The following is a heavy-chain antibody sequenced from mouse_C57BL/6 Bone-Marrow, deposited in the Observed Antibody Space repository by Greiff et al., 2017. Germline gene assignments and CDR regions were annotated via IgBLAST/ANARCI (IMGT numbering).Heavy chain of an antibody. J-gene: IGHJ4*01. CDR3: ARAVPLYYAMDY. CDR1: GYTFTDYY. CDR2: INPYHGGT. V-gene: IGHV1-19*01. D-gene: IGHD6-1*01. Sequence: VQLQQSGPVLVKPGASVKMSCKASGYTFTDYYMNWVKQSHGKSLEWIGVINPYHGGTSYNQKFKGKATLTVDKSSSTAYMELNSLTSEDSAVXYCARAVPLYYAMDYWGQGTSVTVSS.